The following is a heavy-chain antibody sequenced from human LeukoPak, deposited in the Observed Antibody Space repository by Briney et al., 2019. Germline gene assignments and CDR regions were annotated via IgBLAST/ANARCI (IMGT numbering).Heavy chain of an antibody. J-gene: IGHJ4*02. CDR2: IDHSGGT. Sequence: PSETLSLTCAVYGGSLNLYYWSWIRQPPGKGLEWIGEIDHSGGTNYNPSLKSRVTISVDTPKNQFSLKLSSVTAADTAVYYCAGERDRRATFCQSPLGHWGQGTLVTVAS. CDR3: AGERDRRATFCQSPLGH. CDR1: GGSLNLYY. V-gene: IGHV4-34*01.